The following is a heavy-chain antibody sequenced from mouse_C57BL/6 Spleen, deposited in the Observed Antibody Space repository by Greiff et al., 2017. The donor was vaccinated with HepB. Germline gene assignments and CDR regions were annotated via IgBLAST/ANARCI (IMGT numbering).Heavy chain of an antibody. CDR2: IFPGSGST. Sequence: LVESGPELVKPGASVKISCKASGYTFTDYYINWVKQRPGQGLEWIGWIFPGSGSTYYNEKFKGKATLTVDKSSSTAYMLLSSLTSEDSAVYFCARGGYGNYSYAMDYWGQGTSVTVSS. CDR3: ARGGYGNYSYAMDY. V-gene: IGHV1-75*01. D-gene: IGHD2-1*01. J-gene: IGHJ4*01. CDR1: GYTFTDYY.